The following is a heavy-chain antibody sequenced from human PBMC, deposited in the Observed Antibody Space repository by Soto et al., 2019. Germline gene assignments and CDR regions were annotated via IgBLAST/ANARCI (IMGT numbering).Heavy chain of an antibody. Sequence: GGSLRLSCAASGFSFSVYSMNWVRQAPGKGLEWVSYINGRDGAINYVDSVKGRFTISIDIAKNSLYLQMNSLRDEDTAVYFCAGDHLWAFDYWGQGVLVTVSS. V-gene: IGHV3-48*02. J-gene: IGHJ4*02. CDR1: GFSFSVYS. CDR3: AGDHLWAFDY. D-gene: IGHD3-3*02. CDR2: INGRDGAI.